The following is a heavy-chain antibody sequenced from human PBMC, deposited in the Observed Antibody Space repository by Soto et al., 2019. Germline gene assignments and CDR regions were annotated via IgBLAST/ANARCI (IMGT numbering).Heavy chain of an antibody. J-gene: IGHJ6*02. V-gene: IGHV3-21*01. D-gene: IGHD6-6*01. CDR3: ASHSSSYKAYYYGMDV. CDR1: GFTFSSYS. Sequence: GGSLRLSCAASGFTFSSYSMNWVRQAPGKGLEWVSSISSSSSYIYYADSVKGRFTISRDNAKNSLYLQMNSLRAEDTAVYYCASHSSSYKAYYYGMDVWGQGTTVTVSS. CDR2: ISSSSSYI.